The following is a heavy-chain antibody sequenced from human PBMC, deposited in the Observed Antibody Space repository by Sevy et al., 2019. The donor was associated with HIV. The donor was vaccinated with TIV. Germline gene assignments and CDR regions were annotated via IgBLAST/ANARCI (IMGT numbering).Heavy chain of an antibody. CDR2: IHGGGKI. Sequence: GGSLRLSCAASGFSVSSNYMSWVRQAPGKGPEWASVIHGGGKISYADSVQGRFTISRDNSKNTLYLQMNSLRAEDTAVYYCAREDIVLGEDNYYGIDVWGQGTTVTVSS. D-gene: IGHD2-15*01. CDR3: AREDIVLGEDNYYGIDV. CDR1: GFSVSSNY. J-gene: IGHJ6*02. V-gene: IGHV3-53*01.